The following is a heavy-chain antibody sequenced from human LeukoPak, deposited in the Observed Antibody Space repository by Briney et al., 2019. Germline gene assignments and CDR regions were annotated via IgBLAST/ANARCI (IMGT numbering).Heavy chain of an antibody. CDR2: IYHSGST. J-gene: IGHJ5*02. CDR3: ARVPTWASSSYNWFDP. D-gene: IGHD6-6*01. V-gene: IGHV4-38-2*02. CDR1: GYSISSGDY. Sequence: SETLSLTCTVSGYSISSGDYWAWIRQPPGKGLEWIGSIYHSGSTYYNPSLKSRVTISVDTSKNQFSLKLSSVTAADTAVYYCARVPTWASSSYNWFDPWGQGTLVTVSS.